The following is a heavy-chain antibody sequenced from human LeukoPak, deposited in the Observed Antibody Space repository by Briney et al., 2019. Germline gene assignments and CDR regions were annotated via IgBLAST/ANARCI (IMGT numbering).Heavy chain of an antibody. Sequence: PSETLSLTCTVSGDSISSHYWSWIRQPPGKTLEWIGNIHHSGSPNYNPSLKSRVTISIDTSENQFSLKLNSVTAADTAVYYCARGWIGIAAAVDYWGQGTLVTVSS. V-gene: IGHV4-59*11. CDR3: ARGWIGIAAAVDY. D-gene: IGHD6-13*01. CDR2: IHHSGSP. J-gene: IGHJ4*02. CDR1: GDSISSHY.